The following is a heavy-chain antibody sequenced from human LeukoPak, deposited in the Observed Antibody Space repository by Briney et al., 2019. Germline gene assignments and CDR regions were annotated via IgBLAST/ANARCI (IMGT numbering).Heavy chain of an antibody. V-gene: IGHV1-2*02. D-gene: IGHD4-17*01. J-gene: IGHJ4*02. CDR2: VNPGNGGT. Sequence: ASVKVSCKASGYTFTGYFLHWVRQAPGQGLEWMGWVNPGNGGTNYAQKFQGRVTMTRDTSFSTAYMELSSLRSDDTAMYYCARGTAMVTRDSWGQGTLVTVSS. CDR1: GYTFTGYF. CDR3: ARGTAMVTRDS.